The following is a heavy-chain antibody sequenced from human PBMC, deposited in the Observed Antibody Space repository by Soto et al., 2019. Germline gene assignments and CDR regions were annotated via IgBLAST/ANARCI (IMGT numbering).Heavy chain of an antibody. V-gene: IGHV4-30-2*05. CDR2: IYYSGST. CDR1: GGSISSGGYS. J-gene: IGHJ4*02. CDR3: ASSNYGSGSYYSEEYYFDY. D-gene: IGHD3-10*01. Sequence: QLQLQESGSGLVRSSETLSLTCVVSGGSISSGGYSWSWIRQPPGKGLEWIGYIYYSGSTYYNPSLKSRVTISVDTSKNQFSLKLSSVTAADTAVYYCASSNYGSGSYYSEEYYFDYWGQGTLVTVSS.